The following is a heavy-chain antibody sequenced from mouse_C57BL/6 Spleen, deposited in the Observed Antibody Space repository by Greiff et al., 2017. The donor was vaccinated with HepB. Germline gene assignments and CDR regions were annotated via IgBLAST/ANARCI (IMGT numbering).Heavy chain of an antibody. CDR3: ARGYYSMDY. Sequence: EVQLQQSGPELVKPGASVKISCTASGYTFTDYYMNWVKPSHGKSLEWIGDINPNNVGTSYNQKFKGKATLTVDKSSSTAYMELRSLTSEDSAVYDCARGYYSMDYWGQGTSVTVSS. V-gene: IGHV1-26*01. CDR1: GYTFTDYY. J-gene: IGHJ4*01. CDR2: INPNNVGT.